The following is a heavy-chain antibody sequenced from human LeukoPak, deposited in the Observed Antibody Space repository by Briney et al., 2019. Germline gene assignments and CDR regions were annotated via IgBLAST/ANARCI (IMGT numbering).Heavy chain of an antibody. CDR3: AKAARYFDWLPYFDS. D-gene: IGHD3-9*01. V-gene: IGHV3-43*02. CDR2: ISGDGGSR. Sequence: GGSLRLSCAASGFTFDDNAMHWVRQTPGKGREWASLISGDGGSRDYADSVKGRFTVSRDNSKNSLYLQMNSLRTDDTAFYFCAKAARYFDWLPYFDSWGQGTLVTVSS. CDR1: GFTFDDNA. J-gene: IGHJ4*02.